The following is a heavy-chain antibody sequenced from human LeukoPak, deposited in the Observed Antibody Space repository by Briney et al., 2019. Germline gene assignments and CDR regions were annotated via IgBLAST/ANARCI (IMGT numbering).Heavy chain of an antibody. Sequence: GGSLRLSCAASGFTFDDYAMHWVRQAPGKGLEWVSGISWNSGSIGYADSVKGRFTISRDNAKNSLYLQMNSLRAEDMALYYCAKGTYNGVGANWFDPWGQGTLVTVSS. D-gene: IGHD1-26*01. V-gene: IGHV3-9*03. J-gene: IGHJ5*02. CDR1: GFTFDDYA. CDR2: ISWNSGSI. CDR3: AKGTYNGVGANWFDP.